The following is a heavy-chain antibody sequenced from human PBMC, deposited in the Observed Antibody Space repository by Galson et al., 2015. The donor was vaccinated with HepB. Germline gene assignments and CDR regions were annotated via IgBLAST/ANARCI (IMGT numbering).Heavy chain of an antibody. CDR1: GFTFSSYA. D-gene: IGHD3-3*01. V-gene: IGHV3-23*01. CDR3: AKERREEYYDFWSGYQDSMDV. CDR2: ISGSGGST. J-gene: IGHJ6*02. Sequence: SLRLSCAASGFTFSSYAMSWVRQAPGKGLEWVSAISGSGGSTYYADSVKGRFTISRDNSKNTLYLQMNSLRAEDTAVYYCAKERREEYYDFWSGYQDSMDVWGQGTTVTVSS.